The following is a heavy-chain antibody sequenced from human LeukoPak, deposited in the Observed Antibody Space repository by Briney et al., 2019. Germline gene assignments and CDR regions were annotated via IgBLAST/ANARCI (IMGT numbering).Heavy chain of an antibody. J-gene: IGHJ4*02. V-gene: IGHV3-9*01. CDR3: AKGKTYYYDSSGYSKRYYFDY. Sequence: LGRSLRLSCAASGFTFDDYAMHWVRQAPGKGLEWVSGISWNSGSIGYADSVKGRFTVSRDNAKNSLYLQMNSLRAEDTALYYCAKGKTYYYDSSGYSKRYYFDYWGQGTLVTVSS. D-gene: IGHD3-22*01. CDR2: ISWNSGSI. CDR1: GFTFDDYA.